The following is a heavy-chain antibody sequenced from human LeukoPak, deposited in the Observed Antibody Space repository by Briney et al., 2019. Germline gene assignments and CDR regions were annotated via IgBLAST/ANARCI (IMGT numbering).Heavy chain of an antibody. D-gene: IGHD1-20*01. V-gene: IGHV3-33*01. CDR2: IWSDGIGK. CDR1: GFTLSYYG. CDR3: VRDADVTATYWYFDL. Sequence: GGSLRLSCAASGFTLSYYGMHWVRQAPGKGLEWVADIWSDGIGKYYADSVKGRFTISRDSSKNTVSLQMNSLRAEDTGVYFCVRDADVTATYWYFDLWGRGTLVTVSS. J-gene: IGHJ2*01.